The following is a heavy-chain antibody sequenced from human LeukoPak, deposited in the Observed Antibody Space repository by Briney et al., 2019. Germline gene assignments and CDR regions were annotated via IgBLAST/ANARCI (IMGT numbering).Heavy chain of an antibody. CDR1: GGTFSSYA. J-gene: IGHJ4*02. V-gene: IGHV1-69*04. Sequence: SVKVSCKASGGTFSSYAISWVRQAPGQGLEWMERIIPILGIANYAQKFQGRVTITADKSTSTAYMELSSLRSEDTAVYYCAREREGDDYYDSSGFHYWGQGTLVTVSS. CDR2: IIPILGIA. D-gene: IGHD3-22*01. CDR3: AREREGDDYYDSSGFHY.